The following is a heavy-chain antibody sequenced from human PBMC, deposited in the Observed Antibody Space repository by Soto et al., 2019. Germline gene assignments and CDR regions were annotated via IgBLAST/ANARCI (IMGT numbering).Heavy chain of an antibody. J-gene: IGHJ6*02. CDR3: ARRGPLSNREVVPDYFGLDV. CDR1: GFTFSDYY. V-gene: IGHV3-11*01. CDR2: ISSGGSSQ. D-gene: IGHD2-15*01. Sequence: QVPLVESGGGLVKPGGSLRLSCAASGFTFSDYYMSWIRQAPGKGLEWVSYISSGGSSQYYTESVKGRFTISRDIAKNSLYLQMNSLRVEDTAVYFCARRGPLSNREVVPDYFGLDVWGQGTTVTVSS.